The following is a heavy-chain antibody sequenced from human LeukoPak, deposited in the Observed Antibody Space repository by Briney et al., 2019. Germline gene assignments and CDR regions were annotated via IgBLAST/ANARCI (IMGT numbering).Heavy chain of an antibody. J-gene: IGHJ4*02. V-gene: IGHV4-61*01. CDR3: ARGWLGIRYFDWPKPPLYYFDY. CDR2: IYYSGST. Sequence: SETLSLTCAVSGGSVSSGSYYWSWIRQPPGKGLEWIGYIYYSGSTNYNPSLKSRVTISVDTSKNQFSLKLSSVTAADTAVYYCARGWLGIRYFDWPKPPLYYFDYWGQGTLVTVSS. D-gene: IGHD3-9*01. CDR1: GGSVSSGSYY.